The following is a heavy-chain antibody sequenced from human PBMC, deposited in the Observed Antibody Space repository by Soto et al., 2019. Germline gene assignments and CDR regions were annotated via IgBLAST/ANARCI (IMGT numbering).Heavy chain of an antibody. Sequence: PGGSLRLSCAASGFSVTSYAMSWLRQAPGKGLEWVSVLSGSGIGKDYADSVKGRFTIFRDNARATLYLQIHSLSVDDTATYYCAAYADGSYRPPYDYWGQGNLVTVS. V-gene: IGHV3-23*01. D-gene: IGHD2-2*01. CDR1: GFSVTSYA. CDR2: LSGSGIGK. J-gene: IGHJ4*02. CDR3: AAYADGSYRPPYDY.